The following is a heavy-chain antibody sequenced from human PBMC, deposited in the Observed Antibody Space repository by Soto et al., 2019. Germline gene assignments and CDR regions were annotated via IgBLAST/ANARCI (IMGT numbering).Heavy chain of an antibody. CDR3: ARVRGIVGATGYFDL. Sequence: GVPMRLSCVAAGCTFRNYGMTWVRQAPGKGLEWVSGLSGNGISTYYADSVKGRFTISRDNSDNTLYLQISSLRADDTAVYYCARVRGIVGATGYFDLWGQGTLVTVSS. CDR2: LSGNGIST. V-gene: IGHV3-23*01. J-gene: IGHJ5*02. D-gene: IGHD1-26*01. CDR1: GCTFRNYG.